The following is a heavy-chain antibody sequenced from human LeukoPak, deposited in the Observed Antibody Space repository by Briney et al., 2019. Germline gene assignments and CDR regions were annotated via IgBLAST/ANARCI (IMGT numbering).Heavy chain of an antibody. CDR1: GFTFSDYY. CDR3: ARDKGTYYYDSSGYYYSQYAFDI. J-gene: IGHJ3*02. D-gene: IGHD3-22*01. V-gene: IGHV3-11*01. CDR2: ISSSGSTI. Sequence: GGSLRLSCAASGFTFSDYYMSWIRQAPGKGLEWVSYISSSGSTIYYADSVKGRFTISRDNAKNSLYLQMNSLRAEDTAVYYCARDKGTYYYDSSGYYYSQYAFDIWGQGTMVTVSS.